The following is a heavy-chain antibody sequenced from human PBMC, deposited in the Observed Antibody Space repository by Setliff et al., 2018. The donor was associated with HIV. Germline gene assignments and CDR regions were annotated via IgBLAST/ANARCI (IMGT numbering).Heavy chain of an antibody. V-gene: IGHV4-31*03. CDR3: ARARVNDYGDYVGLDP. CDR1: GGSISSGDYY. Sequence: SETLSLTCTVSGGSISSGDYYWSWIRQHPRKGLEWIGYIYYTGSTYYNPSLKSRVTISVDTSKNQFSLKLSSVTAADTAVYYCARARVNDYGDYVGLDPWGQGTLVTVSS. J-gene: IGHJ5*02. CDR2: IYYTGST. D-gene: IGHD4-17*01.